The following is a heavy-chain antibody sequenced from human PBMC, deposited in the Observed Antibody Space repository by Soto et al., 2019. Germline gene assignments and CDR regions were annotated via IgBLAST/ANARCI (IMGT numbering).Heavy chain of an antibody. CDR3: ARERSISVGAPGY. J-gene: IGHJ4*02. Sequence: QVQLVESGGGVVQPGRSLRLSCAASGFTFSSYTMYWVREGQGKVLEWVAGTSNNGINNDYGDAEKGRFIVSRNNSKNALKLQINSPRRDASAIYYWARERSISVGAPGYWGQGTLVTVSS. V-gene: IGHV3-30-3*01. CDR2: TSNNGINN. CDR1: GFTFSSYT. D-gene: IGHD6-19*01.